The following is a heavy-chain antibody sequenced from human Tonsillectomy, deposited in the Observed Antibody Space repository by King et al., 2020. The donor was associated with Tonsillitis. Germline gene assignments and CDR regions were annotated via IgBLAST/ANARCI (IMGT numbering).Heavy chain of an antibody. Sequence: VQLQESGPGLVKPSETLSLTCTVSGGSISSYYWSWIRQPAGKGLEWIGRIYTSGSTNYNPSLKSRVTMSVDTSKNQFSLKLSSVTAADTAVYYCARDLIITMVRGRSGPMDVWGKGTTVTVSS. J-gene: IGHJ6*04. CDR2: IYTSGST. CDR1: GGSISSYY. D-gene: IGHD3-10*01. V-gene: IGHV4-4*07. CDR3: ARDLIITMVRGRSGPMDV.